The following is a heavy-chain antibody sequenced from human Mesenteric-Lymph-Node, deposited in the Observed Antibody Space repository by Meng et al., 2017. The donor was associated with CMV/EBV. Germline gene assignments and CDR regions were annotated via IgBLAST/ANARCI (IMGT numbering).Heavy chain of an antibody. Sequence: ASVKVSCKVSGYTLFELSMHWVRQAPGKGLEWMGSFDPQDGETVYAQRFQGRLTMTEDTSTDTAYMVLSGLRSEDTAVYYCAKWLWTLYYFDYWGQGTLVTVSS. CDR2: FDPQDGET. V-gene: IGHV1-24*01. CDR1: GYTLFELS. J-gene: IGHJ4*02. D-gene: IGHD5-18*01. CDR3: AKWLWTLYYFDY.